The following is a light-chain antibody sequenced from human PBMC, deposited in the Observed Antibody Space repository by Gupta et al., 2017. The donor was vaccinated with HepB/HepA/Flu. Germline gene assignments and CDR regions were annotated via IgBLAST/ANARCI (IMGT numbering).Light chain of an antibody. J-gene: IGLJ2*01. V-gene: IGLV8-61*01. CDR1: SGSVSTGPY. CDR2: STN. CDR3: GLDMSGNIRE. Sequence: VVTPEPSFSVSPGGTVTLTCGLSSGSVSTGPYASWFQQTPGQPPRTLIYSTNMRSSGVPDRFSGSILGNKAALTITGAQADEECDYYCGLDMSGNIREIGGGTKLTVL.